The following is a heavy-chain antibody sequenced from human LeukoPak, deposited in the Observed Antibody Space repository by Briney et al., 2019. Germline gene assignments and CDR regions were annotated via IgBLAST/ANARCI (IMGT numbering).Heavy chain of an antibody. CDR1: GGSISSSSYY. J-gene: IGHJ4*02. Sequence: SETLSLTCTVSGGSISSSSYYWGWIRQPPGKGLEWIGSIYYSGSTYHNPSLKSRVTISVDTSKNQFSLKLSSVTAADTAVYYCASHGGYCSGGSCYAIDYWGQGTLVTVSS. D-gene: IGHD2-15*01. CDR2: IYYSGST. V-gene: IGHV4-39*01. CDR3: ASHGGYCSGGSCYAIDY.